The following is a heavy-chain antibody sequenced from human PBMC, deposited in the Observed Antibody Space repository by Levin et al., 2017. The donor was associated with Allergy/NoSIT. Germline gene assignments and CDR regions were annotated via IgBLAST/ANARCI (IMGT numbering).Heavy chain of an antibody. J-gene: IGHJ5*02. V-gene: IGHV4-59*08. Sequence: SETLSLTCTVSGASISSSYWSWIRQPPGKGLEWIGYNYHTRSTNYNPSLKSRLTISIDASKNQFSLKLSSVTAADTAVYYCARRSSTGLFDPWGQGTLVTVSS. D-gene: IGHD6-19*01. CDR2: NYHTRST. CDR3: ARRSSTGLFDP. CDR1: GASISSSY.